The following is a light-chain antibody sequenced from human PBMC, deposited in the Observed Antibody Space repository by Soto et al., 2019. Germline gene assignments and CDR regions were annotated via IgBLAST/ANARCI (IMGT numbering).Light chain of an antibody. CDR1: QSISSY. J-gene: IGKJ1*01. CDR3: QQSYSTSWT. CDR2: AAS. Sequence: DIQMTQSPSSLSASVGDRVTITCRASQSISSYLNWYQQKPGKAPKLLIYAASRLQSGVPSRFSGSGSGTDFTLTISSLHPEDFATYYCQQSYSTSWTVGQGNKVEIK. V-gene: IGKV1-39*01.